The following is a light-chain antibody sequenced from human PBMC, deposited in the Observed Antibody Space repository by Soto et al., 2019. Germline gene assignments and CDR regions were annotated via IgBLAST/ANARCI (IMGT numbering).Light chain of an antibody. CDR2: DVS. CDR1: SSDVGGYNY. CDR3: SSYTSGSTRVV. J-gene: IGLJ2*01. Sequence: QSALTQPASVSGSPGQSITISCTGTSSDVGGYNYVSWYQQHPGKAPKVMIYDVSKRPSGISNRFSGSKSGNTASLTISGPQMGDEADYYCSSYTSGSTRVVFGGGTKLTVL. V-gene: IGLV2-14*03.